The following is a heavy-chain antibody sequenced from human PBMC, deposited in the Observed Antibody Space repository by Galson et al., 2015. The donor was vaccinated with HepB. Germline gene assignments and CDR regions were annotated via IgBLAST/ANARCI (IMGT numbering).Heavy chain of an antibody. Sequence: SVKVSCKASGGTFSSYTISWVRQAPGQGLEWMGRIIPILGIANYAQKFQGRVTITADKSTSTAYMELSSLRSEDTAVYYCARVRAWYSSSLAGFDPWGQGTLVTVSS. J-gene: IGHJ5*02. CDR2: IIPILGIA. D-gene: IGHD6-13*01. CDR3: ARVRAWYSSSLAGFDP. V-gene: IGHV1-69*02. CDR1: GGTFSSYT.